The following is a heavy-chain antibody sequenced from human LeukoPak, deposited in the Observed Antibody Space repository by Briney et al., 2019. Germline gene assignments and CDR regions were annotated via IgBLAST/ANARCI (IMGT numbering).Heavy chain of an antibody. CDR1: GLTFSSYA. V-gene: IGHV3-23*01. J-gene: IGHJ4*02. D-gene: IGHD6-13*01. CDR3: AKRYGSSSWYFDY. CDR2: ISGSGGTT. Sequence: QPGGSLRLSCAASGLTFSSYAMSWVRQAPGKGLEWVSAISGSGGTTYYADSVKGRFTISRDNSKNTLYLQMNSLRAEDTAVYYCAKRYGSSSWYFDYWGQGTLVTVSS.